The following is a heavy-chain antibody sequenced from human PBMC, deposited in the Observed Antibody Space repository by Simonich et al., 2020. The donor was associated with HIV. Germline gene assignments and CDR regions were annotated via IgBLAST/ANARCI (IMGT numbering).Heavy chain of an antibody. D-gene: IGHD5-12*01. J-gene: IGHJ3*02. CDR2: KKQDGSEK. CDR1: GFTYSSFW. Sequence: EVQLVESGGGLVQPGGSLRFSFAASGFTYSSFWMSWGRPAPGKGLRWVANKKQDGSEKYYEDSGKGRFTISRDNAKNSLYLQMNSLRAEDTAVYYCARSPTFGYSGYDDAFDIWGQGTMVTVSS. CDR3: ARSPTFGYSGYDDAFDI. V-gene: IGHV3-7*01.